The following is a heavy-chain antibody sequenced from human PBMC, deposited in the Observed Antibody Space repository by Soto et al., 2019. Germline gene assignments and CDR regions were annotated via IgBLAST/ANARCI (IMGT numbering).Heavy chain of an antibody. CDR1: GSTFDGYV. CDR2: ISWDSGSI. J-gene: IGHJ2*01. CDR3: AIDRGWGGAPGTLWDFDL. Sequence: EVQLVESGGGLVRPGRSLRLSCAASGSTFDGYVMHWVRQAPGKGLGWVSSISWDSGSIDSADTVKGLITISRANAKNSLYLQMNRLRTEDTASYYCAIDRGWGGAPGTLWDFDLWGRGTLVTVSS. D-gene: IGHD5-12*01. V-gene: IGHV3-9*01.